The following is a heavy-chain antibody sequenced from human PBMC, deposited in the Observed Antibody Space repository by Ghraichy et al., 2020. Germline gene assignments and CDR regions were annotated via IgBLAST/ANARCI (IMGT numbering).Heavy chain of an antibody. CDR3: ARLLTTYGGFDY. D-gene: IGHD4-23*01. CDR2: IYSGGST. CDR1: GFTVSSNY. Sequence: GGSLRLSCAASGFTVSSNYMSWVRQAPGKGLEWVSVIYSGGSTYYADSVKGRFTISRDNSKNTLYLQMNSLRAEDTAVYYCARLLTTYGGFDYWGQGTLVTVSS. J-gene: IGHJ4*02. V-gene: IGHV3-53*01.